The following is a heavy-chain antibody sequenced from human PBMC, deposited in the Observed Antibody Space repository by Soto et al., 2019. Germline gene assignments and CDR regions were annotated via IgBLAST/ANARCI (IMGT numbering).Heavy chain of an antibody. J-gene: IGHJ3*02. D-gene: IGHD3-22*01. CDR2: ISGSGAST. CDR1: GFTFSSYA. V-gene: IGHV3-23*01. Sequence: PVGSLRLSCAASGFTFSSYAIRWVRQAPGKGLEWVSDISGSGASTYYADSVKGRFTISRDNSKNTLFLQMNSLRAEDSAVYYCAKAHYYDSSGYYLRDASDMWGQGTMVTVSS. CDR3: AKAHYYDSSGYYLRDASDM.